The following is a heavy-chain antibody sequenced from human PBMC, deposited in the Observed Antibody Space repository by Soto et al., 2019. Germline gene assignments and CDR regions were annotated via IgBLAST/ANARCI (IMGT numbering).Heavy chain of an antibody. CDR3: ARARDYYDSSGLLDY. D-gene: IGHD3-22*01. Sequence: QVQLVESGGGVVQPGRSLRLSCAASGFTFSSYAMHWVRQAPGKGLEWVAVISYDGSNKYYADSVKGRFTISRDNSKNTLYLQMNSLRAEDTAVYYCARARDYYDSSGLLDYGGQGTLVTVSS. V-gene: IGHV3-30-3*01. CDR1: GFTFSSYA. CDR2: ISYDGSNK. J-gene: IGHJ4*02.